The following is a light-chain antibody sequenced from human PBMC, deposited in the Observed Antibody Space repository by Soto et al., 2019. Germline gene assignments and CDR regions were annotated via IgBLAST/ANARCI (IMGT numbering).Light chain of an antibody. J-gene: IGKJ4*01. CDR3: QQYLSPSLT. V-gene: IGKV1-5*01. CDR2: DAS. Sequence: DIQLTQSPSTLSASIGDRVTITCRASQTIFDRLAWYQQKPGKPPKVLIYDASTLESGVPSRFSASGSGTEFTLTISSRQPHDFAAYWFQQYLSPSLTFGGGTKMEI. CDR1: QTIFDR.